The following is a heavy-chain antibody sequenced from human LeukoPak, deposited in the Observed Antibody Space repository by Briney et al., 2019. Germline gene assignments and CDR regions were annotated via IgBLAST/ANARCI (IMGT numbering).Heavy chain of an antibody. J-gene: IGHJ5*02. CDR3: ARASSVGVITNNWFDP. CDR2: IYHSGST. CDR1: GYSISSGYY. Sequence: PSETLSLTCTVSGYSISSGYYWGWIRQPPGKGLGWIGSIYHSGSTYYNPSLKSRVTISVDTSKNQFSLKLSSVTAADTAVYYCARASSVGVITNNWFDPWGQGTLVTVSS. D-gene: IGHD3-22*01. V-gene: IGHV4-38-2*02.